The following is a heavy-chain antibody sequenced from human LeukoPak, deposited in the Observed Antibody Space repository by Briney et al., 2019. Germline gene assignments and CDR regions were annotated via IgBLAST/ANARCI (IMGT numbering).Heavy chain of an antibody. CDR2: IRSKAYGGTT. CDR3: TRDYSSSWYGAYFDY. Sequence: PGGSLRLSCAAPGFTFSSYSMSWVRQAPGKGLEWVGFIRSKAYGGTTEYAASVKGRFTISRDDSKSIAYLQMNSLKTEDTAVYYCTRDYSSSWYGAYFDYWGQGTLVTVSS. D-gene: IGHD6-13*01. V-gene: IGHV3-49*04. J-gene: IGHJ4*02. CDR1: GFTFSSYS.